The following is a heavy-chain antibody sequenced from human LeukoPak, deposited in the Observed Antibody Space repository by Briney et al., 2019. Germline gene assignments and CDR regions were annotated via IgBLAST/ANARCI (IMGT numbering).Heavy chain of an antibody. V-gene: IGHV4-34*01. D-gene: IGHD1-14*01. CDR3: ARGRGPGFDY. CDR1: GGSFSGYY. J-gene: IGHJ4*02. CDR2: INHSGST. Sequence: SETLSLTCAVYGGSFSGYYWSWIRQPPGKGLEWIGEINHSGSTNYNPSLKSRVTISVDTSKNQFSLKLSSVTAADTAVYYCARGRGPGFDYWGQGTLDTVSS.